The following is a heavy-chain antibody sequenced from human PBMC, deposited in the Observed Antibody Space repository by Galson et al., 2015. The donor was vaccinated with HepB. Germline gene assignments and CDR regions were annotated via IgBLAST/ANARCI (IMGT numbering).Heavy chain of an antibody. J-gene: IGHJ4*02. CDR2: IKSKTDGGTT. CDR1: GFTFSNAW. Sequence: SLRLSCAASGFTFSNAWMSWVRQAPGKGLEWVGRIKSKTDGGTTDYAAPVKGRFTISRDDSKNTLYLQMNSLKTEDTAVYYCTTAFLGGGQDYWGQGTLVTVSS. CDR3: TTAFLGGGQDY. V-gene: IGHV3-15*01. D-gene: IGHD3-16*01.